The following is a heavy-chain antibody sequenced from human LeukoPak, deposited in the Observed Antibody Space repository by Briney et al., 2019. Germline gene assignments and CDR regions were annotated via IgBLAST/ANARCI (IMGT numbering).Heavy chain of an antibody. Sequence: PSETLSLTCTVSGGSISSSSYYWGWIRQPPGKGLEWIGYIYYSGSTYYNPSLKSRVTISVDTSKNQFSLKLSSVTAADTAVYYCARDNTAMDDSFDYWGQGTLVTVSS. CDR1: GGSISSSSYY. V-gene: IGHV4-31*03. CDR3: ARDNTAMDDSFDY. D-gene: IGHD5-18*01. J-gene: IGHJ4*02. CDR2: IYYSGST.